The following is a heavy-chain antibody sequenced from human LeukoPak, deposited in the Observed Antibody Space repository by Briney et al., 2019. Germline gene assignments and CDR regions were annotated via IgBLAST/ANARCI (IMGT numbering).Heavy chain of an antibody. CDR3: EDPDY. CDR2: ISSSSGTI. D-gene: IGHD2-15*01. Sequence: PGGSLRLSCATSGLIFSNYGMNWVRQAPGKGLEWVSYISSSSGTIYYADSVKGRFTISRDNAKNSLYLQMNSLRAEDTAVYYCEDPDYWGQGTLVTVSS. J-gene: IGHJ4*02. V-gene: IGHV3-48*01. CDR1: GLIFSNYG.